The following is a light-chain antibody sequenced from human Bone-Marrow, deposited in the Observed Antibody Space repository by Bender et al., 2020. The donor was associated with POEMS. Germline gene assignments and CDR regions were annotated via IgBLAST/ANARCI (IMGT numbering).Light chain of an antibody. CDR1: STDFGNYNY. V-gene: IGLV2-8*01. CDR3: ASYDGSKNCWV. Sequence: QSALTQPPSASGSPGQSVTISCTGTSTDFGNYNYVSWYQHHPGKAPELLVFEVNKRPSGVPDRFSGSKSGNTASLTVSDLQSEDAADYYCASYDGSKNCWVFVGGTKRTVL. J-gene: IGLJ3*02. CDR2: EVN.